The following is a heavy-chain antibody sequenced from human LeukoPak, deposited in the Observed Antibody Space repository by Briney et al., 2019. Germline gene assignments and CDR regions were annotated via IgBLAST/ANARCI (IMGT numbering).Heavy chain of an antibody. J-gene: IGHJ4*02. Sequence: SQTLSLTFAISGDSLSRNSAAWNWTSQSPSRGLDWPGRTYYRSKWYNDYAVSVKSRTTINPDTSNNHFSLQLNSVSHAETAVYYCGRDRWELLVLFDYWGERSVVTVSS. CDR3: GRDRWELLVLFDY. D-gene: IGHD1-26*01. CDR2: TYYRSKWYN. V-gene: IGHV6-1*01. CDR1: GDSLSRNSAA.